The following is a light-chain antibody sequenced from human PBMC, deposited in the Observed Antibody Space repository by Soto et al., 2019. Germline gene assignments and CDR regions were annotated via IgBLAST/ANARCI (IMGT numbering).Light chain of an antibody. CDR3: QHSYSSPYT. CDR2: AAS. CDR1: QSISSY. J-gene: IGKJ2*01. Sequence: DIQMTQSPSSLSSSVGGIVTITCRSSQSISSYLNWYQQKPGKAPKLLIYAASSLQSGVPSRFSGSGSGTDFPLTISSLQPEDFETYYCQHSYSSPYTFGQGTKVDIK. V-gene: IGKV1-39*01.